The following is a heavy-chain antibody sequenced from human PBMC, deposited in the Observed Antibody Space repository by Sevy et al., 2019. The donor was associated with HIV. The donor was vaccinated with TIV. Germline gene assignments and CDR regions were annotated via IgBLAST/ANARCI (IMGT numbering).Heavy chain of an antibody. CDR2: IYYSGST. CDR1: GGSISSYY. D-gene: IGHD3-22*01. J-gene: IGHJ5*02. V-gene: IGHV4-59*01. CDR3: ARIPTTHYYDSSGYYPPQGWFDP. Sequence: SETLSLTCTVSGGSISSYYWSWIRQPPGKGLEWIGYIYYSGSTNYNPSLKSRVTISVDTSKNQFSLKLSSVTAADTAVYYCARIPTTHYYDSSGYYPPQGWFDPWGQGTLVTVSS.